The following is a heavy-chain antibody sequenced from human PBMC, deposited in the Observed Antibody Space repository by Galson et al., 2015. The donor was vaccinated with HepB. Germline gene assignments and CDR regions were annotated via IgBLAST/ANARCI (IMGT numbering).Heavy chain of an antibody. CDR3: ARDTSVTVKDY. D-gene: IGHD2/OR15-2a*01. CDR1: GFTFSSYS. J-gene: IGHJ4*02. CDR2: ISSSSSTI. Sequence: SLRLSCAASGFTFSSYSMNWVRQAPGKGLEWVSYISSSSSTIYYADSVKGRFTISRDNAKNSLYLQMNSLRAEDTAVYYCARDTSVTVKDYWGQGTLVTVSS. V-gene: IGHV3-48*01.